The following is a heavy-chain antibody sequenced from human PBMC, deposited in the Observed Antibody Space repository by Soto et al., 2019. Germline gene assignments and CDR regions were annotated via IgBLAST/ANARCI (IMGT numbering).Heavy chain of an antibody. CDR2: IVPMVGRT. CDR1: GGSFSSYT. Sequence: QVQLVRSGAEVKKTGSSVKVSCKASGGSFSSYTISWVRQAPGQGLEWMGRIVPMVGRTIYAQKFQGRVAISADKSTTTAYMDLSNLASEDTAMYYCALDSGSDVFDIWGQGTLVTVSS. V-gene: IGHV1-69*02. D-gene: IGHD3-10*01. CDR3: ALDSGSDVFDI. J-gene: IGHJ3*02.